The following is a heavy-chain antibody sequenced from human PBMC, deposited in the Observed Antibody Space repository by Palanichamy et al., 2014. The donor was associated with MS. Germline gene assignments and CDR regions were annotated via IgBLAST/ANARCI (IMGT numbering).Heavy chain of an antibody. V-gene: IGHV3-33*01. D-gene: IGHD3-10*01. J-gene: IGHJ4*02. Sequence: QVQLVGSGGGVVQPGRSLRLSCEASGFTFSNYGMHWIRQAPGKGLEWVAVIWYDGSNKWYADSVKGRFTISRDNSKNTLSLQMNSLRVEDTAVYYCATYDGSGSYFGWGQGTLVTVSS. CDR1: GFTFSNYG. CDR2: IWYDGSNK. CDR3: ATYDGSGSYFG.